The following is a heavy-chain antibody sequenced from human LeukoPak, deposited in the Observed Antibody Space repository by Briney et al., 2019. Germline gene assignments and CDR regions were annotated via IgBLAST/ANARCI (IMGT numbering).Heavy chain of an antibody. Sequence: PGGSLRLSCAASGFTFSDYNMRWIRQPPGKGLEWIGSIYYSGSTHYNPSLKSRVTISLDTSKNQFSLKLSSVTAADTAVYYCARDGEMATIENYFDYWGQGTLVTVSS. J-gene: IGHJ4*02. V-gene: IGHV4-38-2*02. CDR3: ARDGEMATIENYFDY. CDR1: GFTFSDYN. CDR2: IYYSGST. D-gene: IGHD5-24*01.